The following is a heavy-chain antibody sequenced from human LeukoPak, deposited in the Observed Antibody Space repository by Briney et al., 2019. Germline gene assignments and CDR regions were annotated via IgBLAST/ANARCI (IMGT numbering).Heavy chain of an antibody. CDR1: GFTFSSYW. CDR2: ISYDGSNK. Sequence: GGSLRLSCAASGFTFSSYWMNWARQAPGKGLEWVAVISYDGSNKYYADSVKGRFTISRDNSKNTLYLQMNSLRAEDTAVYYCARDGDGYSFDYWGQGTLVTVSS. J-gene: IGHJ4*02. CDR3: ARDGDGYSFDY. D-gene: IGHD5-24*01. V-gene: IGHV3-30-3*01.